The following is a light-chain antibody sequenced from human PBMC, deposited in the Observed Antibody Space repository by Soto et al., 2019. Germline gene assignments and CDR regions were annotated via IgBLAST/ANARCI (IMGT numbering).Light chain of an antibody. CDR1: QGISDY. CDR3: QQYGSSPRT. J-gene: IGKJ1*01. Sequence: DIQMTQSPSSLSASVGDRVTITCRASQGISDYLAWYQQKPGKVPRLLMYSASTLQSGVPSRFSGSRSGTDFTLTISRLEPEDFAVYYCQQYGSSPRTFGQGTKVEIK. CDR2: SAS. V-gene: IGKV1-27*01.